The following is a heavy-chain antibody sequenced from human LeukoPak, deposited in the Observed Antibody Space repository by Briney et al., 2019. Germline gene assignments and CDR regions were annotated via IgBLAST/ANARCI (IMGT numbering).Heavy chain of an antibody. J-gene: IGHJ4*02. CDR2: VDPKSTKT. D-gene: IGHD3-10*01. CDR3: ARDPYGPLGC. V-gene: IGHV1-2*02. CDR1: GYTITAYY. Sequence: ASVKVSCKASGYTITAYYIHWVRQAPGQGPEWMGWVDPKSTKTNYAQKFQGRATMTRDTSINTGYLEVNGLKYDDTAVYYCARDPYGPLGCWGQGTRVTVPS.